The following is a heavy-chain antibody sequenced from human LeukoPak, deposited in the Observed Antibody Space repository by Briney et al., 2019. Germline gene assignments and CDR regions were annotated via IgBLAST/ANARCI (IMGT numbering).Heavy chain of an antibody. Sequence: SETLSLTCTVSGGSISSYYWSWIRQPPGKGLEWIGYIYYSGSTNYNPSLKSRVTISVDTSKNQFSLKLSSVTAADTAVYYCARERSITMVRGVIIGYFDYWGQGTLVTVSS. V-gene: IGHV4-59*01. CDR1: GGSISSYY. CDR3: ARERSITMVRGVIIGYFDY. D-gene: IGHD3-10*01. J-gene: IGHJ4*02. CDR2: IYYSGST.